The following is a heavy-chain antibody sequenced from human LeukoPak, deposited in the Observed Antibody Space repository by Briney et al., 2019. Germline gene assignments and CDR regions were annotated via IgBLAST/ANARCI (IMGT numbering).Heavy chain of an antibody. CDR2: ISTRGSSI. Sequence: GGSLRLSCAASGFTFRTYEINWVRQAPGEGLEWLSHISTRGSSIHYADSVKGRFTISRDNAKNSLYLQMNSLRVEDTAVYYCARDATTELGTVYMDVWGKGTTVTISS. CDR1: GFTFRTYE. D-gene: IGHD4-17*01. CDR3: ARDATTELGTVYMDV. J-gene: IGHJ6*03. V-gene: IGHV3-48*03.